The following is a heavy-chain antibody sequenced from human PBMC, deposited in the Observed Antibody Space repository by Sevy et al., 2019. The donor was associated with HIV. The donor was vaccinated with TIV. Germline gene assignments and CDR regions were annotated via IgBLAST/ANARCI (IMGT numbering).Heavy chain of an antibody. V-gene: IGHV4-39*01. CDR1: GGSISSGNYL. CDR3: AGNFDY. CDR2: VHYSGRT. Sequence: SETRSLTCTVSGGSISSGNYLWSCIRQTPGKGLEWLGTVHYSGRTYYNPSLKSRVTISEDTSKNQFSLNLNSVTAADTAVYFCAGNFDYWGQGTLVTVSS. J-gene: IGHJ4*02.